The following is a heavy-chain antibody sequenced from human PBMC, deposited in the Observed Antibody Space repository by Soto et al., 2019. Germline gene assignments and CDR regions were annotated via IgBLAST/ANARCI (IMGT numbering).Heavy chain of an antibody. CDR3: ARVGIAVAGDIGYYFDY. V-gene: IGHV1-69*06. J-gene: IGHJ4*02. Sequence: GASVKVSCKASGGTFSSCAISWVRQAPGQGLEWMGGIIPIFGTANYAQKFQGRVTITADKSTSTAYMELSSLRSEDTAVYYCARVGIAVAGDIGYYFDYWGQGTLVTVSS. CDR2: IIPIFGTA. D-gene: IGHD6-19*01. CDR1: GGTFSSCA.